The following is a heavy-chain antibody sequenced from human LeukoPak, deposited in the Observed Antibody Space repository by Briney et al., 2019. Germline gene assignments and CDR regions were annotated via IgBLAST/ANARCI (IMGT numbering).Heavy chain of an antibody. J-gene: IGHJ3*02. CDR2: IYTSGNT. D-gene: IGHD2-2*03. CDR1: GGSISSYY. CDR3: ARDGYCSSTSCYPGDAFDI. V-gene: IGHV4-4*07. Sequence: SETLSLTCTVSGGSISSYYWSWIRQPAGKGLEWIGRIYTSGNTNYNPSLKSRVTMSVDTSKNQFSLRLSAVTAADTAAYYCARDGYCSSTSCYPGDAFDIWGQGTMVTVSS.